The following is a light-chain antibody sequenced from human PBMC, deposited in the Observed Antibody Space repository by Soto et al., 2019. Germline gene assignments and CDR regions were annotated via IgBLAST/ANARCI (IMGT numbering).Light chain of an antibody. CDR1: SSDVGTYNL. V-gene: IGLV2-23*01. CDR2: EDH. CDR3: CSYAHSGTYV. J-gene: IGLJ1*01. Sequence: QSALTQPASASGSRGQSITISCTGTSSDVGTYNLVSWYQHHPGKAPKVMIYEDHKRPSGVSNRFSGSKSGNTASLTISGLQAEDEADYYCCSYAHSGTYVFGSGTKLTVL.